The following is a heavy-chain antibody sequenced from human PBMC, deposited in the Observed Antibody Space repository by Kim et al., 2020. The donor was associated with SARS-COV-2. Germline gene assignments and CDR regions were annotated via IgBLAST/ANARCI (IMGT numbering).Heavy chain of an antibody. J-gene: IGHJ6*02. V-gene: IGHV5-51*01. D-gene: IGHD2-2*01. Sequence: GESLKISCKGSGYSFTSYWIGWVRQMPGKGLEWMGIIYPGDSDTRYSPSFQGQVTISADKSISTAYLQWSSLKASDTAMYYCARLRYCSSTSCYGRYYYYGMDVWGQGTTVTVSS. CDR1: GYSFTSYW. CDR2: IYPGDSDT. CDR3: ARLRYCSSTSCYGRYYYYGMDV.